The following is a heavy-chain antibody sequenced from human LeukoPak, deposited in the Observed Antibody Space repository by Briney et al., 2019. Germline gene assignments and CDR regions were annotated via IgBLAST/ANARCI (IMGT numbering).Heavy chain of an antibody. V-gene: IGHV4-34*01. J-gene: IGHJ5*02. CDR1: GGSFSGYY. Sequence: SETLSLTCAVYGGSFSGYYWSWIRQPPGKGLEWIGEINHSGSTNYNPSLKSRVTISVDTSKNQFSLRLSSVTAADTAVYYCARGHNWFDPWGQGTLVTVSS. CDR3: ARGHNWFDP. CDR2: INHSGST.